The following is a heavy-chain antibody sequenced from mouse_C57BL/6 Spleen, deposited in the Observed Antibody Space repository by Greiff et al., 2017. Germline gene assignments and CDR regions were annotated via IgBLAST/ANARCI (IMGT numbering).Heavy chain of an antibody. V-gene: IGHV14-1*01. Sequence: EVKLMESGAELVRPGASVKLSCTASGFNIKDYYMHWVKQRPEQGLEWIGRIDPEDGDTEYAPKFQGKATMTADTSSNTAYLQLSSLTSEDTAVYYCTTVYYYGSSPLFDYWGQGTTLTVSS. J-gene: IGHJ2*01. CDR3: TTVYYYGSSPLFDY. CDR1: GFNIKDYY. D-gene: IGHD1-1*01. CDR2: IDPEDGDT.